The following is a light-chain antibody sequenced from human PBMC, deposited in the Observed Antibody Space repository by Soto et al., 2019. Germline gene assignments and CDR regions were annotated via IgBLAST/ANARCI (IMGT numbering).Light chain of an antibody. CDR1: QSISSN. CDR3: QQYYDWPPGFT. J-gene: IGKJ2*01. CDR2: GAS. Sequence: EIVMTQSPASLSVSPGERATLSCRASQSISSNLAWYQQRPGQGPRLLIYGASTRATGIPARFSASGSGTEFTLTISSLQSEDFAVYYCQQYYDWPPGFTFGRGTKVEIK. V-gene: IGKV3-15*01.